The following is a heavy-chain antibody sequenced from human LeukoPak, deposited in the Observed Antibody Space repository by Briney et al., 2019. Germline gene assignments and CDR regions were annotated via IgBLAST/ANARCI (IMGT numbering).Heavy chain of an antibody. D-gene: IGHD3-22*01. CDR2: IKQDGSEK. J-gene: IGHJ4*02. V-gene: IGHV3-7*01. CDR1: GFTFSSYW. Sequence: PGGSLRLSCAASGFTFSSYWMSWVRQAPGKGLEWVANIKQDGSEKYYVDSVKGRFTISRDNAKNSLYLQMNSLRAEDTAVYYCARDRYYDSSGSVKFDYWGQGTLVTVSS. CDR3: ARDRYYDSSGSVKFDY.